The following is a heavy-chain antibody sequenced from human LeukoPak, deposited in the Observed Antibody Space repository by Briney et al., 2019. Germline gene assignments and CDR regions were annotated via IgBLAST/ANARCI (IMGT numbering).Heavy chain of an antibody. V-gene: IGHV3-49*04. CDR3: NKSPLDSSGYYAYFDY. CDR2: IRSKAYGGTT. CDR1: GFTFGDYA. Sequence: GGSLRLSCTASGFTFGDYAMSWVRQAPGEGLEWVGFIRSKAYGGTTEYAASAKGRFTISRDDSKSIAYLQMNSLKTEDTAAYYCNKSPLDSSGYYAYFDYWGQGTLVTVSS. J-gene: IGHJ4*02. D-gene: IGHD3-22*01.